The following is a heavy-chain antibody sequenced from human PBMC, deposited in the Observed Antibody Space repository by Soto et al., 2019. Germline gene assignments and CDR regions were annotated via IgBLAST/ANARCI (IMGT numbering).Heavy chain of an antibody. V-gene: IGHV1-69*08. CDR2: IIPILGIA. CDR3: ARDRAPSGHNWNDPPSYYYYYMDV. J-gene: IGHJ6*03. D-gene: IGHD1-1*01. CDR1: GGTFSCYT. Sequence: QVQLVQSGAEVKKPGSSVKVSCKASGGTFSCYTISWVRQAPGQGLEWMGRIIPILGIANYAQKFQGRVTITADKSTSTAYMELSSLRSEDTAVYYCARDRAPSGHNWNDPPSYYYYYMDVWGKGTTVTVSS.